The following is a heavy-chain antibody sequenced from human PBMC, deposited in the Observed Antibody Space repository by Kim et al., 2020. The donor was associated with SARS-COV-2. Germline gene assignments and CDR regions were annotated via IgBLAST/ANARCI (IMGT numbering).Heavy chain of an antibody. V-gene: IGHV2-5*02. CDR2: VYWDEDK. D-gene: IGHD1-1*01. CDR1: GLSLSTSGVG. J-gene: IGHJ4*02. CDR3: AHRRIKDNNDWNEGILDY. Sequence: SGPTLVKPSQPLTLTCTFSGLSLSTSGVGVGWIRQPPGRALEWLSFVYWDEDKRYSPSLMSRHTISKDTSRNQVVLTMTNMEPVDTATYYCAHRRIKDNNDWNEGILDYWGEGTLVTVSS.